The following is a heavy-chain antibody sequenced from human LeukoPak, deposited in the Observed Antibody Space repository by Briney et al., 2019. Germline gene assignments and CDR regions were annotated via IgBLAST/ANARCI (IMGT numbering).Heavy chain of an antibody. CDR3: ARGGGALYGMDV. V-gene: IGHV3-23*01. CDR2: IYGSGGST. J-gene: IGHJ6*02. CDR1: GFTFSSYA. D-gene: IGHD2-21*01. Sequence: GGSLRLSCAASGFTFSSYAMSWVRQAPGKGLEWVSAIYGSGGSTYYADSVKGRFTISRDNSKNTLYLQMNGLRAEDTAVYYCARGGGALYGMDVWGQGTTVTVSS.